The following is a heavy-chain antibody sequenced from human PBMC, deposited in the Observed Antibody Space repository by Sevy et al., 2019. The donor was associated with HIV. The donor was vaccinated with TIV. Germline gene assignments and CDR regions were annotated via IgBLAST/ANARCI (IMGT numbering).Heavy chain of an antibody. D-gene: IGHD6-19*01. V-gene: IGHV1-18*01. CDR3: ARDRAPVAAQGDFDF. Sequence: ASVKVSCKTSGYTFTNNGISWWRQAPGLGLEWMGGISTYNVITNYEKKFKDRVTMTTDTSTTTVYLELRSLTFDDTAVYYCARDRAPVAAQGDFDFWGQGTLVTVSS. J-gene: IGHJ4*02. CDR1: GYTFTNNG. CDR2: ISTYNVIT.